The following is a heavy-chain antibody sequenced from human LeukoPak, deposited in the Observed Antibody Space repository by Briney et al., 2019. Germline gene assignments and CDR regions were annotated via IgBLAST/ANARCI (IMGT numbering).Heavy chain of an antibody. D-gene: IGHD3-22*01. Sequence: GGSLRLSCAASGFTFSSYWMSWVRQAPGKGLEWVANIKQDGSEKYYVDSVKGRFTISRDNAKNSLYLQMNSLRAEDTAVYYCARRADGIVVVIRGGHYFDYWGQGTLVTVSS. J-gene: IGHJ4*02. CDR3: ARRADGIVVVIRGGHYFDY. CDR2: IKQDGSEK. CDR1: GFTFSSYW. V-gene: IGHV3-7*01.